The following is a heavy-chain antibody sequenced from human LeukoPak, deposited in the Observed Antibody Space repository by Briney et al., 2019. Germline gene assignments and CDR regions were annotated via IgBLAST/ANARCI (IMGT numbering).Heavy chain of an antibody. J-gene: IGHJ4*02. CDR1: GLTVSSNY. CDR2: IYSGGST. CDR3: ARDPYNSGSSYFDY. D-gene: IGHD3-10*01. V-gene: IGHV3-53*01. Sequence: AGGSLRLSCAVSGLTVSSNYMSWVRQAPGKELEWVSAIYSGGSTFYADSVKGRFTISRDNSKNTLYLQMNSLRAEDTAVYYCARDPYNSGSSYFDYWGQGTLVTVSS.